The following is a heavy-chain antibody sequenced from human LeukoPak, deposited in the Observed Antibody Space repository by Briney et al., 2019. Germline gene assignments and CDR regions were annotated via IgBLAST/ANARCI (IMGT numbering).Heavy chain of an antibody. V-gene: IGHV4-59*08. Sequence: SETLSLTCTVSGGSISSYYWSWIRQPPGKVLEWIGYIYYSGSTNYNPSLKSRVTISVDTSKNQFSLKLSSVTAADTAVYYCARHIAVAGSDYWGQGTLVTVSS. CDR1: GGSISSYY. CDR2: IYYSGST. D-gene: IGHD6-19*01. CDR3: ARHIAVAGSDY. J-gene: IGHJ4*02.